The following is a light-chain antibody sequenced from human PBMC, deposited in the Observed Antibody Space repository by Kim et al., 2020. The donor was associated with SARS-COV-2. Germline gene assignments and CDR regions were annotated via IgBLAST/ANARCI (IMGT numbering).Light chain of an antibody. CDR3: NSRDSNDNVV. CDR1: GLRSYY. Sequence: ALGQTVNIPCQGDGLRSYYATWYQQKPGQAPTLVIYGKNNRPSGIPDRFSGSSSGNTASLTITGTQAGDEADYYCNSRDSNDNVVFGGGTQLTVL. V-gene: IGLV3-19*01. J-gene: IGLJ2*01. CDR2: GKN.